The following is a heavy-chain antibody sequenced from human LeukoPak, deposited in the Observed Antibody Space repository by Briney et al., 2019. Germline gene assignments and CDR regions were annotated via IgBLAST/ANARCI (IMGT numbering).Heavy chain of an antibody. D-gene: IGHD3-22*01. CDR1: GYTFTNYD. J-gene: IGHJ4*02. V-gene: IGHV1-8*01. CDR2: MNPDSGNT. CDR3: ARAPSGPYYENTGTTFDY. Sequence: GASVKVSCKASGYTFTNYDINWVRQATGQGLEWMGWMNPDSGNTGNAQKFQGRVTMTRDTSISTAYLELTSLTSEDTAVYYCARAPSGPYYENTGTTFDYWGQGILVTVSS.